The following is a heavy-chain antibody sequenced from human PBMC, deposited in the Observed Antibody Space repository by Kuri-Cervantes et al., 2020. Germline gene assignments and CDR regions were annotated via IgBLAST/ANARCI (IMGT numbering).Heavy chain of an antibody. CDR2: IWYDGSNE. V-gene: IGHV3-33*01. CDR1: GFTFSSYG. D-gene: IGHD5-12*01. J-gene: IGHJ6*02. Sequence: GESLKISCAASGFTFSSYGMHWVRQAPGKGLEWVAVIWYDGSNEYYADSVKGRFTISRDNSKNTLYLQMNSLRAEDAAVYYCARDQVDIVATIYYYYYYGMDVWGQGTTVTVSS. CDR3: ARDQVDIVATIYYYYYYGMDV.